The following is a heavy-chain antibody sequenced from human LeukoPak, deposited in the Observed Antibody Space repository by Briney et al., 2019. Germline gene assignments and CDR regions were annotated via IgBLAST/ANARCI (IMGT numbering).Heavy chain of an antibody. CDR1: GGSISSGDYY. D-gene: IGHD3-10*01. J-gene: IGHJ5*02. CDR3: ARLWFGELFSWFDP. Sequence: PSQTLSLTCTVSGGSISSGDYYWSWIRQPPGKGLEWIGYIYYSGSTYYNPPLKSRVTISVDTSKNQFSLKLSSVTAADTAVYYCARLWFGELFSWFDPWGQGTLVTVSS. CDR2: IYYSGST. V-gene: IGHV4-30-4*01.